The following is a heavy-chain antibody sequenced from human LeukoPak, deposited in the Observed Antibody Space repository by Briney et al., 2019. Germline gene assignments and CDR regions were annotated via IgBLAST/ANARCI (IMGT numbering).Heavy chain of an antibody. D-gene: IGHD1-26*01. CDR1: GGSISNYY. CDR2: IYYSGST. CDR3: ASSNSGSRQVDY. J-gene: IGHJ4*02. V-gene: IGHV4-59*12. Sequence: SETLSLTCTVSGGSISNYYWSWIRQPPGKGLEWIGYIYYSGSTKYNPSLKSRVTISVDTSKNQFSLKLSSVTAADTAVYYCASSNSGSRQVDYWGQGTLVTVSS.